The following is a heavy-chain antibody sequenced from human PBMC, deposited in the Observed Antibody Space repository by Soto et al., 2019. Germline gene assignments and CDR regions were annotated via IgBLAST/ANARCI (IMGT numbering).Heavy chain of an antibody. CDR1: GGSISSYY. CDR2: IYYSGST. V-gene: IGHV4-59*01. J-gene: IGHJ4*02. Sequence: PSETLSLTCTVSGGSISSYYWSWIRQPPGKGLEWIGYIYYSGSTNYNPSLKSRVTISVDTSKNQFSLKLSSVTAADTAVYYCARDRGYELDYWGQGTLVTVSS. CDR3: ARDRGYELDY. D-gene: IGHD5-12*01.